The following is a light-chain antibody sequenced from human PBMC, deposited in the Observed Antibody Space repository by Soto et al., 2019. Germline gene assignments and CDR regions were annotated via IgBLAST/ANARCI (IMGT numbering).Light chain of an antibody. CDR2: DAS. Sequence: EIVLTQSPATLSLSPGERATLSCRASQSVSSYLAWYQQKPGQAPRLLIYDASNRATGIPARFSGGGPGTDFTLTISSLEPEDFAVYYCQQRSNWPPLTFGGGTKVEI. CDR3: QQRSNWPPLT. V-gene: IGKV3-11*01. J-gene: IGKJ4*01. CDR1: QSVSSY.